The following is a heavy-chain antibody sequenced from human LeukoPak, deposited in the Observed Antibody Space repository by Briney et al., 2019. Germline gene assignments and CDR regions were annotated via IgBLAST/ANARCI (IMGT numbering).Heavy chain of an antibody. CDR3: ARDLGNFGLGSSYFDY. CDR2: IWYDGSLK. D-gene: IGHD3-10*01. CDR1: GFTFSNYG. J-gene: IGHJ4*02. V-gene: IGHV3-33*01. Sequence: GGSLRLSCAASGFTFSNYGMAWVRQAPGKGLEWVAIIWYDGSLKYYADSVKGRFTVSKDNSKNTLNLQMNSLRAEDTAVYYCARDLGNFGLGSSYFDYWGQGTLVTVSS.